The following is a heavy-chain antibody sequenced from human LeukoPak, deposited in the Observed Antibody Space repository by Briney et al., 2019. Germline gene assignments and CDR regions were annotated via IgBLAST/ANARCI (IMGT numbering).Heavy chain of an antibody. CDR1: GGSISSDGYY. D-gene: IGHD3-10*01. J-gene: IGHJ4*02. V-gene: IGHV4-31*03. Sequence: SETLSLTCTVSGGSISSDGYYWSWIRQRPGEGLEWIGCIYYNGSTYYNPSLKSRITISVDTSKNQFSLKLSYVTAADTAVFYCARDRPTMVRGVIIAGYFDSWGQGTLVTVSS. CDR2: IYYNGST. CDR3: ARDRPTMVRGVIIAGYFDS.